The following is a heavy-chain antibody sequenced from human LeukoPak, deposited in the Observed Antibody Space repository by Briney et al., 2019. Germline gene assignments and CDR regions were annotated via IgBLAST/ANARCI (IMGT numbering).Heavy chain of an antibody. D-gene: IGHD3-22*01. Sequence: SGTLSLTCAVYGGSFSGYYWSWIRQPPGKGLEWIGEINHSGSTNYNPSLKSRVTISVDTSKNQFSLKLSSVTAADTAVYYCARGSYDSSGYYYKGYIRRGPATDLMIWGQGTLVTVSS. V-gene: IGHV4-34*01. J-gene: IGHJ4*02. CDR2: INHSGST. CDR3: ARGSYDSSGYYYKGYIRRGPATDLMI. CDR1: GGSFSGYY.